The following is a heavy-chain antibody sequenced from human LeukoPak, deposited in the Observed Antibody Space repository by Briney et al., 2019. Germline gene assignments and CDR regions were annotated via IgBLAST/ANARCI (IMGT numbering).Heavy chain of an antibody. Sequence: GSLRLSCAASGFTFDDYAMHWVRQAPGKGLEWVSLISWDGGSTYYADSVKGRFTISRDNSKNSLYLQMNSLRAEDTALYYCAKEAEAVAGIRTYYMDVWGKGTTVTVSS. CDR3: AKEAEAVAGIRTYYMDV. CDR1: GFTFDDYA. V-gene: IGHV3-43D*03. D-gene: IGHD6-19*01. CDR2: ISWDGGST. J-gene: IGHJ6*03.